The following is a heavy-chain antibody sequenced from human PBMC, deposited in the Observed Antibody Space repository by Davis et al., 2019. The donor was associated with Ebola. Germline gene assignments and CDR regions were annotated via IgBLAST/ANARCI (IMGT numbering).Heavy chain of an antibody. CDR3: ARGRTVTDTRGLSWFDP. Sequence: ASVKASCKASEYTFIKYAIHWVRQAPGQRLEWMGGINAGDGSTKYSENFQGRLTVTRDTSASTAYMELYSLRSEDTAVYYCARGRTVTDTRGLSWFDPWGQGTLVTVSS. V-gene: IGHV1-3*01. CDR1: EYTFIKYA. J-gene: IGHJ5*02. CDR2: INAGDGST. D-gene: IGHD6-19*01.